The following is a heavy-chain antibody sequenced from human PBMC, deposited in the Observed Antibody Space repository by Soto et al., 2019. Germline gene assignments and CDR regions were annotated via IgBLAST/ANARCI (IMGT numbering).Heavy chain of an antibody. CDR1: GFTVSSNY. CDR2: IYSGGST. D-gene: IGHD3-22*01. V-gene: IGHV3-53*01. J-gene: IGHJ6*02. Sequence: GGSLRLSCAASGFTVSSNYMSWVRQAPGKGLEWVSVIYSGGSTYYADSVKGRFTISRDNSKNTLYLQMNSLRAEDTAVYYCAREDYYDSSGYTPGMDVWGQGTTVTVSS. CDR3: AREDYYDSSGYTPGMDV.